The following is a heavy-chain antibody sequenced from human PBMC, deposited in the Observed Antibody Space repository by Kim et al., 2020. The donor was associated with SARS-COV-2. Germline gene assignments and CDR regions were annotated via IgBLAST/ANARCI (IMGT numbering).Heavy chain of an antibody. CDR1: GYTFTSYA. Sequence: ASVKVSCKASGYTFTSYAMNWVRQAPGQGLEWMGWINTNTGNPTYAQGFTGRFVFSLDTSVSTAYLQISSLKAEDTAVYYCARGNLANIVVVVAAQDWFDPWGQGTLVTVSS. V-gene: IGHV7-4-1*02. CDR2: INTNTGNP. D-gene: IGHD2-15*01. CDR3: ARGNLANIVVVVAAQDWFDP. J-gene: IGHJ5*02.